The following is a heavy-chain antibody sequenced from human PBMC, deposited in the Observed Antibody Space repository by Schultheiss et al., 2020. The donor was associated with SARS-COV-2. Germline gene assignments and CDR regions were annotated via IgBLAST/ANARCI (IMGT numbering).Heavy chain of an antibody. CDR2: IWYDGSNK. Sequence: GGSLRLSCAASGFTVSSYGVHWVRQAPGKGLEWVAVIWYDGSNKYYADSVKGRFTISRDNAKNSLYLQMNSLRAEDTAVYYCATSMGCSGYCSYYFDYWGQGTLVTVSS. V-gene: IGHV3-33*03. CDR3: ATSMGCSGYCSYYFDY. D-gene: IGHD3-22*01. J-gene: IGHJ4*02. CDR1: GFTVSSYG.